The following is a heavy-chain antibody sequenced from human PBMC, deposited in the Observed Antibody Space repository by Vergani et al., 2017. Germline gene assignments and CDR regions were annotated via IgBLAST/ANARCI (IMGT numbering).Heavy chain of an antibody. Sequence: QVQMQESGPGLVKTSETLSLTCSASGGSINPSSSFWGWIRQSPGKGLEWIGSINYVGRTYYIPSLQSRATVFVDTSKNQFSLKLSSVTAADTAVYYCARVRRDDSSGYYYYYGMDVWGQGTTVTVSS. V-gene: IGHV4-39*02. CDR1: GGSINPSSSF. CDR3: ARVRRDDSSGYYYYYGMDV. D-gene: IGHD3-22*01. CDR2: INYVGRT. J-gene: IGHJ6*02.